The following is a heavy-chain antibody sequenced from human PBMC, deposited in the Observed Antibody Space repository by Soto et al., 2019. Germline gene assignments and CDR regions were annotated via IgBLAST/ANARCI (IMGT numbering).Heavy chain of an antibody. D-gene: IGHD5-18*01. CDR2: FDPEDGET. Sequence: ASVKVSCKVSGYTLTELSMHWVRQAPGKGLEWMGGFDPEDGETIYAQKFQGRVTMTEDTSTDTAYMELSSLRSEDTAVYYCATVGPQRYGYSDYYYYYGMDVWGQGTTVTVSS. CDR1: GYTLTELS. V-gene: IGHV1-24*01. J-gene: IGHJ6*02. CDR3: ATVGPQRYGYSDYYYYYGMDV.